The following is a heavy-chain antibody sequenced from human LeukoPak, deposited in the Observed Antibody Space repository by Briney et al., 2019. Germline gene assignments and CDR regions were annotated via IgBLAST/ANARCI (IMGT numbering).Heavy chain of an antibody. V-gene: IGHV3-11*06. Sequence: PGGSLRLSCAASGFTFSDYYMSWIRPSPGKGLEWISYISSNSPYTSYADSVEGRFTVSRDNAKNSLHLQMNSLTAEDTAVYYCARGPRASLHAFDIWGQGTMVSVSS. CDR3: ARGPRASLHAFDI. J-gene: IGHJ3*02. D-gene: IGHD1-14*01. CDR1: GFTFSDYY. CDR2: ISSNSPYT.